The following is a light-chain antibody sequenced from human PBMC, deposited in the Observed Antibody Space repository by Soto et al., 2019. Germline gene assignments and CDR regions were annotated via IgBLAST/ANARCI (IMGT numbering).Light chain of an antibody. CDR3: QQYNSYSET. Sequence: DIQMTQSPSTLSASVGYRFTITCRASQNINSWLAWYQQKPGKVPNLLIYKASSLESGVPSRFSGSGSGTEFTLTISSLQPDDFATYYCQQYNSYSETFGQGTTVDIK. CDR1: QNINSW. V-gene: IGKV1-5*03. J-gene: IGKJ1*01. CDR2: KAS.